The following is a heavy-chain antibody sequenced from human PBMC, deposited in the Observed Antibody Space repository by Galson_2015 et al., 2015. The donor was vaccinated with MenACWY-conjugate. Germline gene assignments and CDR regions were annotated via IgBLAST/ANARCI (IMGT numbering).Heavy chain of an antibody. J-gene: IGHJ3*02. CDR2: INAGNGNT. CDR1: GNTFTSYP. V-gene: IGHV1-3*01. D-gene: IGHD3-3*01. Sequence: SVKVSCKASGNTFTSYPMHWVRQAPGQRLEWMGCINAGNGNTKYSQKVQGRVTITRDTSASTAYMELSSLSSEDTAVYYCARENDFWSGYYHAFEIWGQGTMVTVSP. CDR3: ARENDFWSGYYHAFEI.